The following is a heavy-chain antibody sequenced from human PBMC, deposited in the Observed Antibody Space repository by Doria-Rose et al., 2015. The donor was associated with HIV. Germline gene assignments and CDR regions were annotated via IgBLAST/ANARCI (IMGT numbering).Heavy chain of an antibody. CDR3: ARLRPSRGIYYSLDV. CDR2: IYSSGST. J-gene: IGHJ6*03. D-gene: IGHD3-10*01. Sequence: TVSGGSISSYYWNWIRQPPGKGLEWIGYIYSSGSTHYNSSLKSRVTISIDTSKNQFSLKLSSVTAADTAVYYCARLRPSRGIYYSLDVWGKGTTVTVSS. V-gene: IGHV4-4*09. CDR1: GGSISSYY.